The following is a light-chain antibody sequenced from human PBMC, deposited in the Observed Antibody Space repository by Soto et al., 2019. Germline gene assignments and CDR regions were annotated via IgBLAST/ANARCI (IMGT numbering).Light chain of an antibody. CDR2: EVS. V-gene: IGLV2-14*01. J-gene: IGLJ1*01. CDR1: SSDVGGYKY. CDR3: SSYTGSSTLPYV. Sequence: QSALTQPASVSGSPGQSITISCTGTSSDVGGYKYVSWYQQHPGKAPKLMIYEVSNRPSGVSDRFSGSMSGSTASLTISGLQAEDEADYYCSSYTGSSTLPYVFGTGTKLTVL.